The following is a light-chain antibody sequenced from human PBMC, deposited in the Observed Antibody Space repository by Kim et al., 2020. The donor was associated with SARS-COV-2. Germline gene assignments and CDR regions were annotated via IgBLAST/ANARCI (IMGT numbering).Light chain of an antibody. CDR2: DVP. Sequence: GHSITISCTGTSSDVGGYNYVSWYQQHPGKAPKLIIYDVPKRPSGDSNRFSGSKSGNTASLTISGLQAEDEAVYYCSSYSSRTTVAFGGGTKLTVL. J-gene: IGLJ2*01. V-gene: IGLV2-14*03. CDR1: SSDVGGYNY. CDR3: SSYSSRTTVA.